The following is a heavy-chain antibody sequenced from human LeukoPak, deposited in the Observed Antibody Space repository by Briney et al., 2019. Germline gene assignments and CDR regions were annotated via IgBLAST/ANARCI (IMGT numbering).Heavy chain of an antibody. D-gene: IGHD3-22*01. Sequence: SGGSLRLSCATSGFTFSSYAMNWVRQAPGKGLECVSFISTSGDFTYYAASVKGRFTVSRDNSKNTLYLQMNSLRADDTAVYYCAKGGTMIVVVTTSYFDYWGQGTLVTVSS. CDR1: GFTFSSYA. CDR2: ISTSGDFT. CDR3: AKGGTMIVVVTTSYFDY. J-gene: IGHJ4*02. V-gene: IGHV3-23*01.